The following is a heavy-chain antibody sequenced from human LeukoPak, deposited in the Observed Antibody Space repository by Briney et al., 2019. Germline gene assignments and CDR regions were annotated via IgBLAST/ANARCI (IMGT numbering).Heavy chain of an antibody. CDR3: AKVTTYYYDSSGYSFDY. J-gene: IGHJ4*02. CDR2: ISGSGGST. CDR1: GFTFSSYA. V-gene: IGHV3-23*01. D-gene: IGHD3-22*01. Sequence: PGGSLRLSCAASGFTFSSYAMSWVRQAPGKGLEWVSAISGSGGSTYYADSVKGRFTISRDNSKNTLYLQMNSLRAEDTAVYYCAKVTTYYYDSSGYSFDYWGQGTLVTVSS.